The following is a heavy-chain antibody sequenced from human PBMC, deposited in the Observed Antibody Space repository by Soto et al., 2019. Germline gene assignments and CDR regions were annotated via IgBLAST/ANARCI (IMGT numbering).Heavy chain of an antibody. D-gene: IGHD1-26*01. CDR2: ISYDGSNK. Sequence: PGGSLRLSCAASGFTFSSYAMHWVRQAPGKGLDWVAVISYDGSNKYYADSVKGRFTISRDNSKNTLYLQMNSLRGEDTAVYYCARDGSGSYRSAYFDYWGQGTLVTVPS. V-gene: IGHV3-30-3*01. CDR3: ARDGSGSYRSAYFDY. J-gene: IGHJ4*02. CDR1: GFTFSSYA.